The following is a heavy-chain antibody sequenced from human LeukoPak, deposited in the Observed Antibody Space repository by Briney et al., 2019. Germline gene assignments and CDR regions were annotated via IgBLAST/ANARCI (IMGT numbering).Heavy chain of an antibody. CDR2: LYYSGST. CDR1: GCSISSGYY. J-gene: IGHJ6*03. D-gene: IGHD1-26*01. V-gene: IGHV4-61*01. CDR3: TSGSYSFYYMDV. Sequence: PSETLSLTCTVSGCSISSGYYWSWIRQPPGKGLEWIGYLYYSGSTNYNPSLKSRVTISVDTSKNQFSLKLSSVTAADTAVYYCTSGSYSFYYMDVWGKGTTVTVSS.